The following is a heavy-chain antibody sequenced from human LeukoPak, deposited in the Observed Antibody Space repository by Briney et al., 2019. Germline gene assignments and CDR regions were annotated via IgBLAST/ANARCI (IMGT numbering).Heavy chain of an antibody. V-gene: IGHV3-30*04. J-gene: IGHJ4*02. CDR2: ISYDGSIK. D-gene: IGHD1-26*01. CDR3: ARAVLPEWEPLMLDS. CDR1: GFTFSSYA. Sequence: GGSLRLSCAASGFTFSSYAMHWVRQAPGKGLEWVAVISYDGSIKYYADSVKGRFTISRDNSKKTLHLQMNSLRVEDTAVYYCARAVLPEWEPLMLDSWGQGTLVTVSS.